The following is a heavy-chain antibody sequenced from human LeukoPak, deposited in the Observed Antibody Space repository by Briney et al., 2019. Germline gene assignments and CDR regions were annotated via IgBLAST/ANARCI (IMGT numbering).Heavy chain of an antibody. V-gene: IGHV1-8*01. CDR3: ARGRGLLWFGGSQGRAFDI. D-gene: IGHD3-10*01. J-gene: IGHJ3*02. Sequence: GASVKVSCKASGYTFTSYDINWVRQATGQGLEWMGWMNPNSGNTGYAQKFQGRVTMTRNTSISTAYMELSSLRSEDTAVYYCARGRGLLWFGGSQGRAFDIWGQGTMVTVSS. CDR2: MNPNSGNT. CDR1: GYTFTSYD.